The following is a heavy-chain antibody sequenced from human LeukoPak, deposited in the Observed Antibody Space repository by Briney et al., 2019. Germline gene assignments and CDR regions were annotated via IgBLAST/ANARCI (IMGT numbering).Heavy chain of an antibody. J-gene: IGHJ4*02. V-gene: IGHV3-30*04. CDR1: GFIFSNYA. CDR2: ISYDGSNK. CDR3: ARSFHDILAGYGEIDY. D-gene: IGHD3-9*01. Sequence: GGSLRLSCAASGFIFSNYAMHWVRQAAGKGLEWVAVISYDGSNKNYADSVKGRFTISRDNSKNTLYLQMNSLRAEDTAVYYCARSFHDILAGYGEIDYWGQGTLVTVSS.